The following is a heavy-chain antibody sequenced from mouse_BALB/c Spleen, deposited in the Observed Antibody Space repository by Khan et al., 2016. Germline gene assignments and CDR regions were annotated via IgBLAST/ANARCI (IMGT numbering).Heavy chain of an antibody. CDR3: AKEEGNYVMDY. J-gene: IGHJ4*01. CDR1: GFSLTSYG. CDR2: VWRGGTT. V-gene: IGHV2-5*01. D-gene: IGHD2-1*01. Sequence: QVQLKQSGPGLVQPSQSLSITCTVTGFSLTSYGIHWVRQSPGKGLEWLGVVWRGGTTDYNAAFMSRLSITRDNSKRQVFFKMNSLTIDDTAIYFCAKEEGNYVMDYWDQRSSVAVSS.